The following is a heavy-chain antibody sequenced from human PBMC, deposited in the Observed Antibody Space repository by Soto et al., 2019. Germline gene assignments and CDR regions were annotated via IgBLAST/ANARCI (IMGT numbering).Heavy chain of an antibody. CDR2: INHSGST. Sequence: QVQLQQWGAGLLKHSETLCLTCAVYGGSFSGCYWSWIRRPPGKGLEWIGEINHSGSTNYNPSLKSRVTISVDTSKNQFSLQLSSVTAADTAVYYCARGRSYLVRGHLNWFDPWGQGTLVTVSS. V-gene: IGHV4-34*01. J-gene: IGHJ5*02. D-gene: IGHD3-10*01. CDR3: ARGRSYLVRGHLNWFDP. CDR1: GGSFSGCY.